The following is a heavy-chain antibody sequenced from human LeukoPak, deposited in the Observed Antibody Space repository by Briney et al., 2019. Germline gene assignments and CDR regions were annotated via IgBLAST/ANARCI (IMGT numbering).Heavy chain of an antibody. Sequence: PSETLSLTCAVYGGSFSGYYRSWIRQPPGKGLEWIGEINHSGSTNYNPSLKSRVTISVDTSKNQFSLKLSSVTAADTAVYYCARAPSSSWYGSPYYFDYWGQGTLVTVSS. CDR2: INHSGST. CDR1: GGSFSGYY. J-gene: IGHJ4*02. D-gene: IGHD6-13*01. V-gene: IGHV4-34*01. CDR3: ARAPSSSWYGSPYYFDY.